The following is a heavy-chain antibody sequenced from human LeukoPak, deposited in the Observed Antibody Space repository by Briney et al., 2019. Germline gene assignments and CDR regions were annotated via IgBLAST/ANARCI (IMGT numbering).Heavy chain of an antibody. CDR2: ISGSGGST. CDR1: GFTFSSYA. CDR3: AKDRSCTNDICHGDFDY. D-gene: IGHD2-8*01. Sequence: PGGSLRLSCAASGFTFSSYAVSWVRQAPGKGLEWVSSISGSGGSTYSADSVKGRFTISRDNSKNTLYLQMNSLRAEDTALYHCAKDRSCTNDICHGDFDYWGQGTLVTVSS. V-gene: IGHV3-23*01. J-gene: IGHJ4*02.